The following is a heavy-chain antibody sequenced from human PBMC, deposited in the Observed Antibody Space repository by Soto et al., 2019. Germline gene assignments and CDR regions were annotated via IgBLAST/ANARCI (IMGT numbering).Heavy chain of an antibody. Sequence: EVHLVESGGGLVQPGGSLRLSCVASGFTFSASWMSWVRQAPGKGLEWVARILSETDGGTIDYAAPVEDRFTISRDDSKNMLYLQMNSLKTEDTAVYFCTTYEYIWGTYRYRWAYWGQGTLVTVSS. CDR1: GFTFSASW. CDR2: ILSETDGGTI. V-gene: IGHV3-15*01. CDR3: TTYEYIWGTYRYRWAY. J-gene: IGHJ4*02. D-gene: IGHD3-16*02.